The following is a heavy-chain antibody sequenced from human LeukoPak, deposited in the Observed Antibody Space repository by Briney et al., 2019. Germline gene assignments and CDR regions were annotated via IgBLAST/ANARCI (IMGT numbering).Heavy chain of an antibody. J-gene: IGHJ4*02. CDR3: ARDLYDSSGYYG. CDR2: INPNSGGT. V-gene: IGHV1-2*02. CDR1: GYTFTGYY. Sequence: ASVKVSCKASGYTFTGYYMHWVRQAAGQGLEWMGWINPNSGGTNYAQKFQGRVTMTRDTSISTAYMELSRLRSDDTAVYYCARDLYDSSGYYGWGQGTLVTVSS. D-gene: IGHD3-22*01.